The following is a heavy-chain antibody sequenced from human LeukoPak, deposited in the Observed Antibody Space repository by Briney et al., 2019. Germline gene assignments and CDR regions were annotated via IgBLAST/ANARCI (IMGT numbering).Heavy chain of an antibody. D-gene: IGHD2-15*01. J-gene: IGHJ6*02. Sequence: GGSLRLSCAASGFSFDDYAMYWVRQPPGKGLEWVSVISGDGGDTDYVDSVKGRFTISRDNSKDSLYLQMNSLRTEDTALYYCAKEFGYCSGSSCYRYYYYPMDVWGQGTTVTVSS. V-gene: IGHV3-43*02. CDR1: GFSFDDYA. CDR3: AKEFGYCSGSSCYRYYYYPMDV. CDR2: ISGDGGDT.